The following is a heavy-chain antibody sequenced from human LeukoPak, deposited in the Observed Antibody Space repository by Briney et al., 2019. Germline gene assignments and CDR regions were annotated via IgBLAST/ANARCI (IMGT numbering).Heavy chain of an antibody. CDR3: ARDPTTVTKGFDI. Sequence: SETLSLTCTVSDDSFSRHYWTLVRQPPGKGHEWVGYISYSGSTNYNPSPKSRVTISVDTSKKQFSLKLSSVAAADTAVYFCARDPTTVTKGFDIRGQGTLVTVSS. CDR1: DDSFSRHY. CDR2: ISYSGST. J-gene: IGHJ3*02. D-gene: IGHD4-17*01. V-gene: IGHV4-59*11.